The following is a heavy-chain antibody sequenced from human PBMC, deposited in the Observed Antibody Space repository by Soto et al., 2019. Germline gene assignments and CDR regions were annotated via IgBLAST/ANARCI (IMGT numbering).Heavy chain of an antibody. V-gene: IGHV4-30-2*01. CDR3: ASYIVATIRGGWFDP. CDR2: IYHSGST. D-gene: IGHD5-12*01. CDR1: GGSSSSGGYS. J-gene: IGHJ5*02. Sequence: SETLSLTCAVSGGSSSSGGYSWSWIRQPPGKGLEWIGYIYHSGSTYYNPSLKSRVTISVDRSKNQFSLKLSSVTAADTAVYYCASYIVATIRGGWFDPWGQGTLVTVSS.